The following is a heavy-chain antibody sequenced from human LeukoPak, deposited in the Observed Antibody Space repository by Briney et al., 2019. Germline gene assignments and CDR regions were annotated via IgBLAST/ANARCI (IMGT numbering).Heavy chain of an antibody. CDR2: VSSSSSYI. D-gene: IGHD3-3*01. CDR1: GFTFSSYS. J-gene: IGHJ1*01. Sequence: PGGSLRLSCAASGFTFSSYSMNWVRQAPGNGLDWVSSVSSSSSYIYYADSVKGRFTIYRDNAKNSLYLQMNSLRAEDTAVYYCARGYDFWSGYSPAEYFQHWGQGTLVTVSS. CDR3: ARGYDFWSGYSPAEYFQH. V-gene: IGHV3-21*01.